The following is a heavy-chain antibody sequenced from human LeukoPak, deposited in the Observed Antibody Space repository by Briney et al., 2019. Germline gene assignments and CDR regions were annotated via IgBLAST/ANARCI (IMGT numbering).Heavy chain of an antibody. Sequence: SETLSLTCTVSGGSITSYYWSWIRQPPGKGLEWIGYIYYSGSTYYNPSLKSRVTISVDTSKNQFSLKLSSVTAADTAVYYCARVSPGSGYDLDYWGQGTLVTVSS. CDR1: GGSITSYY. D-gene: IGHD5-12*01. V-gene: IGHV4-30-4*01. CDR3: ARVSPGSGYDLDY. CDR2: IYYSGST. J-gene: IGHJ4*02.